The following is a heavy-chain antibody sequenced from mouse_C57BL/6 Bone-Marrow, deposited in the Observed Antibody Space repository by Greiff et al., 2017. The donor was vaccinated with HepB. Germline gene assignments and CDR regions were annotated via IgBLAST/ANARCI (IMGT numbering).Heavy chain of an antibody. D-gene: IGHD2-14*01. J-gene: IGHJ1*03. Sequence: VHVKQSGAELVKPGASVKLSCTASGFNIKDYYMHWVKQRTEQGLEWIGKIDPEDGATKYAPKFQGKATITADTSSNTAYLQLSSLTSEDTAVYYCSRLYAPPHWYFDVWGTGTPVTVSS. CDR2: IDPEDGAT. CDR3: SRLYAPPHWYFDV. V-gene: IGHV14-2*01. CDR1: GFNIKDYY.